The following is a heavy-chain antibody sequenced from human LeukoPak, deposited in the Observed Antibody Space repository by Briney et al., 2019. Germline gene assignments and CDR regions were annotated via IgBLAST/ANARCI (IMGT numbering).Heavy chain of an antibody. D-gene: IGHD2-21*01. CDR3: AIDFLERCGGDSRHE. J-gene: IGHJ4*02. CDR2: INPNSGGT. V-gene: IGHV1-2*02. CDR1: GYTLHVYD. Sequence: ASVNASRKASGYTLHVYDIEWGLQAPGQGLEWVGWINPNSGGTNYAQKFQGRVTMTRDTSISTAYMELSSLRSDDTAVYYCAIDFLERCGGDSRHEWGQGTLVTVSS.